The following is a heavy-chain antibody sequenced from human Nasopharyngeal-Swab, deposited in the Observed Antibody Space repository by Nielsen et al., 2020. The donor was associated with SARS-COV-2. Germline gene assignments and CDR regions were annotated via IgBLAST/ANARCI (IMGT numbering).Heavy chain of an antibody. CDR1: GFTFSSYA. CDR2: ISGSGGST. J-gene: IGHJ4*02. CDR3: AKPTGPYYDFWSGYYSFDY. D-gene: IGHD3-3*01. Sequence: GESLKISCPASGFTFSSYAMSWVRQARGKGLEWVSAISGSGGSTYYADSVKGRFTISRDNSKNTLYLQMNSLRAEDTAIYYCAKPTGPYYDFWSGYYSFDYWGQGTLVTVSS. V-gene: IGHV3-23*01.